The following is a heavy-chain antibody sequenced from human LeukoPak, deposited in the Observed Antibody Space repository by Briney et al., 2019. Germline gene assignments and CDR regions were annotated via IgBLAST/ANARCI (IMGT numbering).Heavy chain of an antibody. CDR2: ISTDGSQT. CDR3: VKDLTGTWSFDY. CDR1: GFTFSNYW. D-gene: IGHD3-9*01. Sequence: GGSLRLSCEASGFTFSNYWMHWVRQAPGKGLMWVSQISTDGSQTFYADSVKGRFTISRGNSKNALYLQLTSLRLEDTALYYCVKDLTGTWSFDYWGQGTLVTVSS. V-gene: IGHV3-74*01. J-gene: IGHJ4*02.